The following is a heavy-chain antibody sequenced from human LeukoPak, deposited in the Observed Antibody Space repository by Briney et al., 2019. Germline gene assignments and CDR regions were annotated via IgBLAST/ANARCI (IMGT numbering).Heavy chain of an antibody. CDR2: INPSGGST. V-gene: IGHV1-46*01. CDR3: ARNLDWGSEVDGMDV. J-gene: IGHJ6*02. D-gene: IGHD7-27*01. Sequence: GASVRASCKASGYTFTSYYMHWVRQAPGQGLEWMGIINPSGGSTSYAQKFQGRVTMTRDASTSTVYMELSSLRSEDTAVYYCARNLDWGSEVDGMDVWGQGTTVTVSS. CDR1: GYTFTSYY.